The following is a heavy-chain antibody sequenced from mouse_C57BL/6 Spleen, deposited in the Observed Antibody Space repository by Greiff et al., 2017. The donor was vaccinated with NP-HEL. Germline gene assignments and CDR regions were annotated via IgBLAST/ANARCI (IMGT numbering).Heavy chain of an antibody. CDR2: IYPGSGST. J-gene: IGHJ1*03. Sequence: QVQLQQPGAELVKPGASVKMSCKASGYTFTSYWITWVKQRPGQGLEWIGDIYPGSGSTNYNEKFKSKATLTVDTSSSTAYMQLSRLTSEDSAVDYCARGGYYGSSYEWYFDVWGTGTTVTVSS. V-gene: IGHV1-55*01. CDR3: ARGGYYGSSYEWYFDV. CDR1: GYTFTSYW. D-gene: IGHD1-1*01.